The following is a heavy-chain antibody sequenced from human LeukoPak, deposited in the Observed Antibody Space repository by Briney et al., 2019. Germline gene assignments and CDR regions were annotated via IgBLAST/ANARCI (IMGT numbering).Heavy chain of an antibody. CDR3: AREKLIAAAGLDY. CDR2: IYYSGST. CDR1: GGSISSSSYY. D-gene: IGHD6-13*01. Sequence: PSETLSLTCTVSGGSISSSSYYWGWIRQPPGKGLEWIGGIYYSGSTYYNPSLKSRVTISVDTSKNQFSLKLSSVTAADTAVYYCAREKLIAAAGLDYWGQGTLVTVSS. J-gene: IGHJ4*02. V-gene: IGHV4-39*07.